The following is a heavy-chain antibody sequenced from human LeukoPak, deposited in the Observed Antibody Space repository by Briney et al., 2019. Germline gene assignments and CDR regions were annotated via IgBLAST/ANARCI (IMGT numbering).Heavy chain of an antibody. J-gene: IGHJ4*02. V-gene: IGHV4-59*01. CDR2: IYYSGST. CDR1: GGSISSYY. D-gene: IGHD3-3*01. CDR3: ARGGAYDFWSGSTGFDY. Sequence: SETLSLTCTASGGSISSYYWSWIRQPAGKGLEWIGYIYYSGSTNYNPSLKSRVTISVDTSKNQFSLKLSSVTAADTAVYYCARGGAYDFWSGSTGFDYWGQGTLVTVSS.